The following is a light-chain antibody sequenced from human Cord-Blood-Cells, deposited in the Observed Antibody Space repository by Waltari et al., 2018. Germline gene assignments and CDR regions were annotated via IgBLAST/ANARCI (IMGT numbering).Light chain of an antibody. Sequence: DIQMTQSPSSLSPSVGDRVTITCRASQSISSYLNWYQQKPGKAPKLLIYAASSLQSWVPSRFSGSGSGTDFTLTISSLQPEDFATYYCQQSYSTPYTFGQGTKLEIK. J-gene: IGKJ2*01. V-gene: IGKV1-39*01. CDR1: QSISSY. CDR2: AAS. CDR3: QQSYSTPYT.